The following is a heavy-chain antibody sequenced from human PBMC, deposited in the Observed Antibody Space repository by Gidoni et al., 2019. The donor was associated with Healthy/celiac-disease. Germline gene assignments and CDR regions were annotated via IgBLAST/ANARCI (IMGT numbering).Heavy chain of an antibody. V-gene: IGHV5-51*01. CDR1: GNSFPSYW. Sequence: EVQLVQSGAEVNTLGESPKISCKCYGNSFPSYWIGWVSQMPGNGLEWMGIIYPGDSDTKYRPSFQGQVTISADKSISTAYLQWGSLEASDTAMYYCARDYGNHHSRSGMDVWGQGTTVTVSS. J-gene: IGHJ6*02. CDR2: IYPGDSDT. D-gene: IGHD4-4*01. CDR3: ARDYGNHHSRSGMDV.